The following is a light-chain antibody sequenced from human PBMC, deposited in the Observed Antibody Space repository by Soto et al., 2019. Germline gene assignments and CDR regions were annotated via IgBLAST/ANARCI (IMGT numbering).Light chain of an antibody. CDR3: QQTDSTPWT. CDR2: TAS. J-gene: IGKJ1*01. V-gene: IGKV1-39*01. CDR1: QSISTF. Sequence: DIQMTQSPSSLSASLGDRVTITCRASQSISTFLNWYQQKPGEAPKILIYTASSLQSGVPSRFRGSGSGTDFTLTISSLQPKDVATYHCQQTDSTPWTFGQGTKVEIK.